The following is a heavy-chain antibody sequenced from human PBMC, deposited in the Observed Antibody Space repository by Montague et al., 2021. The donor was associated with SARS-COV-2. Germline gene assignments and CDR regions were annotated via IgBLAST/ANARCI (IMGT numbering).Heavy chain of an antibody. J-gene: IGHJ6*02. CDR3: ARDRGQTYYDILTGRALSVDFANGMDV. CDR1: GGSVSSGSYY. Sequence: SETLSPTCTVSGGSVSSGSYYWSWIRRPPGKGLEWIGYIYYSGSTNYXPSLESRVTISVDTSKNQFSLKLSSVTAADTAVYYCARDRGQTYYDILTGRALSVDFANGMDVWGQGTTVTVSS. CDR2: IYYSGST. V-gene: IGHV4-61*01. D-gene: IGHD3-9*01.